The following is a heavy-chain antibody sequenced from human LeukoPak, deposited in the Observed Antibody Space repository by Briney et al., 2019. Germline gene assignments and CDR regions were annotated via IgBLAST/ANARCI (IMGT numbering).Heavy chain of an antibody. CDR2: IIPIFGKT. CDR1: GGTFISYA. D-gene: IGHD5-12*01. Sequence: SVKVSCKSSGGTFISYAISWVRQAPGQGLEWMGMIIPIFGKTNYAQKFQGRVTITADKSTSTAYMELSSLRSEDTAVYYCARDLGRTGNDPVLFGYWGQGTLVIVSS. V-gene: IGHV1-69*04. CDR3: ARDLGRTGNDPVLFGY. J-gene: IGHJ4*02.